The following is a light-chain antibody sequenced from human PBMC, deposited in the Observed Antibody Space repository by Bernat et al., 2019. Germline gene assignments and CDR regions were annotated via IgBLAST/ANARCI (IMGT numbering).Light chain of an antibody. J-gene: IGLJ3*02. CDR3: SSYTNSSTWV. CDR1: SSDVGSYNR. Sequence: QSALTQPPSVSGSPGQSVTISCTGTSSDVGSYNRVSWYQQPPGTAPKLMIYEVSNRPSGVPDRFSGSKSGNTASLTISGLQAEDEADYYCSSYTNSSTWVFGRRTKLTVL. CDR2: EVS. V-gene: IGLV2-18*02.